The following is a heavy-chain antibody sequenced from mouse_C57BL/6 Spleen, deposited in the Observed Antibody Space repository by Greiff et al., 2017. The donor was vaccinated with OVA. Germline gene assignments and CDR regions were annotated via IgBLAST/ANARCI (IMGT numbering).Heavy chain of an antibody. D-gene: IGHD1-1*01. J-gene: IGHJ1*03. Sequence: QVQLQQSGAELVRPGTSVKMSCKASGYTFTNYWIGWAQQRPGHGLEWIGDIYPGGGYTNYNEKFKGKATLTADKYSSTAYMQFSSLTSEDSAIYYCARHLTTVVEGWYFDVWGTGTTVTVSS. CDR2: IYPGGGYT. CDR1: GYTFTNYW. CDR3: ARHLTTVVEGWYFDV. V-gene: IGHV1-63*01.